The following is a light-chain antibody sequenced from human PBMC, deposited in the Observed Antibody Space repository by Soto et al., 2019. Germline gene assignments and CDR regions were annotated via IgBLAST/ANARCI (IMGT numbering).Light chain of an antibody. CDR3: QQYYSTPLT. J-gene: IGKJ4*01. CDR2: WAS. V-gene: IGKV4-1*01. CDR1: QSILYSSNNKNY. Sequence: DIVMTTSPDSLAVSLGERATINCKSSQSILYSSNNKNYLAWHQQKPGQPPKLLIYWASTRESGVPDRFSGSGSGTDFTLTISSLQAEDVAVYYCQQYYSTPLTFGGGTKVEIK.